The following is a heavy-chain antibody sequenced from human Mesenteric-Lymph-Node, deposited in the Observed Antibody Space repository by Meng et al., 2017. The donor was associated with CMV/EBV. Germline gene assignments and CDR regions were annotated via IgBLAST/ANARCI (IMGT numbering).Heavy chain of an antibody. V-gene: IGHV3-74*01. J-gene: IGHJ6*02. D-gene: IGHD5-18*01. CDR3: AVQGYSYGYYYGLDV. CDR1: RFSIGTKW. CDR2: IDDDGSTT. Sequence: GGSLRLSCAASRFSIGTKWMHWVRQAPGKGLVWVARIDDDGSTTTYADSVKGRFTISRDNAKNTLYLEMNSLRVGDTAVYYCAVQGYSYGYYYGLDVWGQGTTVTVSS.